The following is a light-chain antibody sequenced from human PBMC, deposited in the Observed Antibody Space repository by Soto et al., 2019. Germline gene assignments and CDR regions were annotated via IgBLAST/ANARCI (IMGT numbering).Light chain of an antibody. CDR1: QSVLYSSNNKNY. Sequence: DIVITQPPDALSVSLGESATISCKSSQSVLYSSNNKNYLAWYQQKPGQPPKLLIYWASTRESGVPDRFSGSGSGTDFTLTISSLQAEDVAIYYCQQYYTTRTFGQGTKVDIK. CDR2: WAS. V-gene: IGKV4-1*01. J-gene: IGKJ1*01. CDR3: QQYYTTRT.